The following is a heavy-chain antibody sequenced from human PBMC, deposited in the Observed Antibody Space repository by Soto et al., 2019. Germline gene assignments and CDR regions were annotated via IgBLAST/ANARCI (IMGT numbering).Heavy chain of an antibody. V-gene: IGHV4-39*01. Sequence: QLQLQESGPGLVKPSETLSLTCTVSGGSISSSSYYWGWIRQPPGKGLEWIGSIYYSGSTYYNPSLKSRVTISVGTAKNPFSLTLSSVTAADTAVYYCASVGDYYGMDVWGQGTTVTVSS. CDR3: ASVGDYYGMDV. J-gene: IGHJ6*02. CDR1: GGSISSSSYY. CDR2: IYYSGST.